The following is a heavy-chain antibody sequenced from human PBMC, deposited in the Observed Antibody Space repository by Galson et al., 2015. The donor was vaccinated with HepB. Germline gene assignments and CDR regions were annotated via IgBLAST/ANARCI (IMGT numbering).Heavy chain of an antibody. CDR1: GFTFSSYA. CDR2: ISGSGGNT. V-gene: IGHV3-23*01. Sequence: SLRLSCAASGFTFSSYAMSWVRQAPGKGLEWVSIISGSGGNTHYADSVKGRFTISRDNSKNTLYLQMNSLRAEDTAVYYCAKGSVEVYGIWDYWGQGTLVTVSS. J-gene: IGHJ4*02. CDR3: AKGSVEVYGIWDY. D-gene: IGHD2-8*01.